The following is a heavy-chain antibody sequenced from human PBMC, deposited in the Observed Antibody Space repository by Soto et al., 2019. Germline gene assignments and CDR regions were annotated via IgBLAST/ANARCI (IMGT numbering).Heavy chain of an antibody. V-gene: IGHV5-51*01. Sequence: SXESLKISCKACGYSLTTYWIGWVRQMPGKGLEWMAIIHPGNFDTKYSPSFQGQVAISADKSISAAYLHWNSLKASDTAMYYCARHNNWAFDYWGQGLLVTVSS. CDR2: IHPGNFDT. CDR1: GYSLTTYW. CDR3: ARHNNWAFDY. D-gene: IGHD1-1*01. J-gene: IGHJ4*02.